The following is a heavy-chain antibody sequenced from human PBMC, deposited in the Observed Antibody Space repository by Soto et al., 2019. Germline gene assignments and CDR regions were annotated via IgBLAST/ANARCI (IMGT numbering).Heavy chain of an antibody. CDR2: INPNSGNI. D-gene: IGHD3-10*01. J-gene: IGHJ4*02. CDR1: GNTFTSYD. V-gene: IGHV1-8*01. Sequence: GASVKVSRKASGNTFTSYDINWVRQATGHGLEWMGWINPNSGNIGYAQKFQGRVTMTRDTAIRTAYMEVSRLRSDDTAVYYCARGRASGSYYLLDYWGQGTLVTVSS. CDR3: ARGRASGSYYLLDY.